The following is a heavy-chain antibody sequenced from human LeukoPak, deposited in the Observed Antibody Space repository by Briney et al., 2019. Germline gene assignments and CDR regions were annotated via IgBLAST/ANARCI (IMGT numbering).Heavy chain of an antibody. CDR3: AKASRDGYNFDY. V-gene: IGHV3-53*01. CDR2: IYSGGST. CDR1: GFTVSSNY. D-gene: IGHD5-24*01. Sequence: GGSLRLSCAASGFTVSSNYMSWVRQAPGKGLEWVSVIYSGGSTYYADSVKGRFTISRDNSKNTLYLQMNSLRAEDTAVYYCAKASRDGYNFDYWGQGTLVTVSS. J-gene: IGHJ4*02.